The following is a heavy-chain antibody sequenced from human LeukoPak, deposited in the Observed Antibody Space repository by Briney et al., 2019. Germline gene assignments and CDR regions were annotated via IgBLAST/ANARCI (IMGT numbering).Heavy chain of an antibody. J-gene: IGHJ4*02. Sequence: GGSLRLSCAASGFTFSTYNMNWVRQAPGKGLEWVASISSSSSYIFYADSVKGRFTISRDNAKNSLYLQMNSLRAEDTAVYYCARGDGRDLFDYWGQGTLVTVSS. CDR1: GFTFSTYN. CDR3: ARGDGRDLFDY. D-gene: IGHD1-26*01. V-gene: IGHV3-21*01. CDR2: ISSSSSYI.